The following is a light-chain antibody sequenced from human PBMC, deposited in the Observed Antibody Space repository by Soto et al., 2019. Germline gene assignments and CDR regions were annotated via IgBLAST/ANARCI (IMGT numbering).Light chain of an antibody. CDR3: AAYTGNWNGPV. V-gene: IGLV1-47*01. Sequence: QSALTHPPSVSGTPGQRVSISCSGDSSTFANNYVHWYQQVPGAAPKLLMYRTDQRPSGVPERFSGSKSGTSASLTISGLRPEDEAQYYCAAYTGNWNGPVFGGGTKVTVL. CDR1: SSTFANNY. CDR2: RTD. J-gene: IGLJ2*01.